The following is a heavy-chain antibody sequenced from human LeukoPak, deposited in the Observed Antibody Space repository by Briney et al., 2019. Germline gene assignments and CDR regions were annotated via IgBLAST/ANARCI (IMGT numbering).Heavy chain of an antibody. Sequence: GGSLRLSCAASGFTFSSYWMSWVRQAPGKGLEWVANIKQDGSEKYYVDSAKGRFTISRDNAKNSLYLQMNSLRAEDTAVYYCARDYLDYVWGSYRYRLDYWGQGTLVTVSS. J-gene: IGHJ4*02. CDR1: GFTFSSYW. CDR2: IKQDGSEK. V-gene: IGHV3-7*01. D-gene: IGHD3-16*02. CDR3: ARDYLDYVWGSYRYRLDY.